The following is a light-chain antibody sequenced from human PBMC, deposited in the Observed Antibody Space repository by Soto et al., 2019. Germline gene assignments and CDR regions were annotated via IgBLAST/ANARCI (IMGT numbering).Light chain of an antibody. CDR3: QQYNNWPLT. V-gene: IGKV3-15*01. J-gene: IGKJ4*01. Sequence: EIVMTQSPATLSVSPGERDTISCRASQSVSNNLAWYQQKPGQAPRLLIYFASTRATGIPARFSGSGSGTEFTLTISSLQAEDFAVYYCQQYNNWPLTFGGGTKVEIK. CDR2: FAS. CDR1: QSVSNN.